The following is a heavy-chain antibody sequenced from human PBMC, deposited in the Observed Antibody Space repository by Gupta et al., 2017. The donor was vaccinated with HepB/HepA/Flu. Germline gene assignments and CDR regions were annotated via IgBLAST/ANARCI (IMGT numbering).Heavy chain of an antibody. V-gene: IGHV3-23*01. CDR2: ISGSCGST. CDR3: AKDPVPAAPTPALGAFDI. CDR1: GFTFSSYA. J-gene: IGHJ3*02. D-gene: IGHD2-2*01. Sequence: EVQLLESGGGLVQPGGSLRLSCAASGFTFSSYAMSWVRHAPGKGLEWVSAISGSCGSTYYADSVKGRFTISRDNSKNTLYLQMNSLRAEDTAVYYCAKDPVPAAPTPALGAFDIWGQGTMVTVSS.